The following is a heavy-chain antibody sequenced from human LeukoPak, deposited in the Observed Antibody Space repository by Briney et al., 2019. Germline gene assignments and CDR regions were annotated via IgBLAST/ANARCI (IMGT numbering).Heavy chain of an antibody. V-gene: IGHV3-30*02. J-gene: IGHJ4*02. CDR3: AKDKEITFGGVIVPLDY. D-gene: IGHD3-16*02. CDR1: GFTFDNAW. Sequence: TGGSLRLSCAASGFTFDNAWMSWVRQAPGKGLEWVAFIRYDGSNKYYADSVKGRFTISRDNSKNTLYLQMNSLRAEDTAVYYCAKDKEITFGGVIVPLDYWGQGTLVTVSS. CDR2: IRYDGSNK.